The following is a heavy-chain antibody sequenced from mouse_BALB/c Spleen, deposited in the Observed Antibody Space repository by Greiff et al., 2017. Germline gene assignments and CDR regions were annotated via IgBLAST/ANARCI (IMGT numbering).Heavy chain of an antibody. J-gene: IGHJ3*01. Sequence: EVMLVESGPSLVKPSQTLSLTCSVTGDSITSGYWNWIRKFPGNKLEYMWYISYSGSTYYNPSLKSRISITRDTSKNQYYLQLNSVTTEDTATYYCARREYGNYQFAYWGQGTLVTVSA. V-gene: IGHV3-8*02. CDR1: GDSITSGY. D-gene: IGHD2-10*02. CDR2: ISYSGST. CDR3: ARREYGNYQFAY.